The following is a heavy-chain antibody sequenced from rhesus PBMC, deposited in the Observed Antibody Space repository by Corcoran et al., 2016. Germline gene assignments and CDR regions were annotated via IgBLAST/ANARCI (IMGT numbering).Heavy chain of an antibody. Sequence: QVQLQESGPGVVKPSETLSLTCAVSGGSISDSYRWSWIRQPPGKGLEWIGYNDGRTTSTNYNPSLKSRVTISKDTAKNQFSLKLSSVTAADTAVYYCARDAPTANWYFDLWGPGTPITISS. J-gene: IGHJ2*01. CDR1: GGSISDSYR. V-gene: IGHV4S10*01. CDR3: ARDAPTANWYFDL. D-gene: IGHD4-29*01. CDR2: NDGRTTST.